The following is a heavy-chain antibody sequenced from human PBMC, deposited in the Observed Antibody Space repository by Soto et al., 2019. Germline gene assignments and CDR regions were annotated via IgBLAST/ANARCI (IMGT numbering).Heavy chain of an antibody. J-gene: IGHJ4*02. V-gene: IGHV4-61*01. CDR3: ASDSGSYYDRPPFDY. D-gene: IGHD1-26*01. CDR2: IYYSGST. Sequence: ETISLTCTVSGGCVDRGRYYWRWIRKPPGKGLEWIGYIYYSGSTNYNPPLKSRVTISVDTSKNQFSLKLSSVTAADTAVYYCASDSGSYYDRPPFDYSGQRTLVTVSS. CDR1: GGCVDRGRYY.